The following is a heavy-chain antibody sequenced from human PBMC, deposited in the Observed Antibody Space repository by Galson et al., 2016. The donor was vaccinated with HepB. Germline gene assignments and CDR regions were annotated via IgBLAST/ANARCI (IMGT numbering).Heavy chain of an antibody. J-gene: IGHJ4*02. D-gene: IGHD5-24*01. CDR3: ARCRGGYNHDFDS. Sequence: ETLSLTCTVSGGSISGYYWNRLRQSPVKGLEWIGYVHYGGTTNSNPSLQSRVTILLHTSKNQFSLELTSVTAADTAVYYCARCRGGYNHDFDSWGQGTLVTVSS. CDR1: GGSISGYY. V-gene: IGHV4-59*01. CDR2: VHYGGTT.